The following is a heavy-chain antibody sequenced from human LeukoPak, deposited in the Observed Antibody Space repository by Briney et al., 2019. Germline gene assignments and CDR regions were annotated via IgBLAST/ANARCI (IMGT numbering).Heavy chain of an antibody. Sequence: PGGSLRLSCAASGFTFSSYSMNWVRQAPGKGLEWVSSISSSSSYIYYADSVKGRFTISRDNAKNSLYLQMNSLRAEDTGLYHCARDMKGNLDYWGQGTLVTVSS. CDR3: ARDMKGNLDY. J-gene: IGHJ4*02. CDR2: ISSSSSYI. CDR1: GFTFSSYS. V-gene: IGHV3-21*01. D-gene: IGHD3-16*01.